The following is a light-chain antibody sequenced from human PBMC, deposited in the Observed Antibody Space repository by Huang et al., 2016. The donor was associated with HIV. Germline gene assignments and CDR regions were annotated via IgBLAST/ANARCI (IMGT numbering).Light chain of an antibody. V-gene: IGKV3-15*01. J-gene: IGKJ1*01. CDR3: HHYNNWPPRGT. CDR2: DAS. Sequence: EIVMTQSPATLSVSPGERATLACRASQTVGSNIAWYQQKIGQAPRLLIFDASTRATGIPSRFSCIESGTVFTLTISSLQSEDFAVYYCHHYNNWPPRGTFGQGTKVEIK. CDR1: QTVGSN.